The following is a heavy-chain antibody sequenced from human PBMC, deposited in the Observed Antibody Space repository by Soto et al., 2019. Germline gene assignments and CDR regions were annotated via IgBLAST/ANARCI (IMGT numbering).Heavy chain of an antibody. V-gene: IGHV4-30-2*01. CDR1: GGSISSNGFVNC. D-gene: IGHD2-21*02. CDR2: IYHSGST. CDR3: ARGNVVVTAIDY. J-gene: IGHJ4*02. Sequence: PSETLSLTCTVSGGSISSNGFVNCWSWIRQLPGKGLEWIGYIYHSGSTYYNPSLKSRVTISVDRSKNQFPLKLSSVTAADTAVYYCARGNVVVTAIDYWGQGTLVTVSS.